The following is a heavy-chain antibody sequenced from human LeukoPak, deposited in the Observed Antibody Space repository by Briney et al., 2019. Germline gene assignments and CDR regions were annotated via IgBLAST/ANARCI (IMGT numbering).Heavy chain of an antibody. V-gene: IGHV4-59*11. D-gene: IGHD4-17*01. CDR2: ISYSGTT. Sequence: SETLSLTCTVSTASISSHHWNWIRQPPGKGLEWIGYISYSGTTDYNASLKSRVTISLDTSRNEFSLKLTSVTAADTAVYYCARETTVIIPGRSDVFDIWGQGTMVTVSS. J-gene: IGHJ3*02. CDR3: ARETTVIIPGRSDVFDI. CDR1: TASISSHH.